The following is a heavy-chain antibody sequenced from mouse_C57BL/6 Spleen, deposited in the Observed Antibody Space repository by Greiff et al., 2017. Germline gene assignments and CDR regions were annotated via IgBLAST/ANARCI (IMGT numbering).Heavy chain of an antibody. J-gene: IGHJ4*01. V-gene: IGHV5-12*01. CDR1: GFTFSDYY. CDR2: ISNGGGST. Sequence: DVKLVESGGGLVQPGGSLKLSCAASGFTFSDYYMYWVRQTPEKRLEWVAYISNGGGSTYYPDTVKGRFTISRDNAKNTLYLQMSRLKSEDTAMYYCARHDAGYAMDYWGQGTSVTVSS. CDR3: ARHDAGYAMDY.